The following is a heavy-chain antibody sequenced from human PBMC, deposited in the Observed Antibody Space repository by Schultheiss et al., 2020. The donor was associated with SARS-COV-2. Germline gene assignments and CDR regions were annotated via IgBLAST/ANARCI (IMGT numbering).Heavy chain of an antibody. CDR3: AKGPKTPYYGDYPYYYYGMDV. Sequence: GGSLRLSCAASGFTVSSNYMSWVRQAPGKGLEWVSVIYSGGSTYYADSVKGRFTISRDNSKNTLYLQMNSLRAEDTAVYYCAKGPKTPYYGDYPYYYYGMDVWGQGTTVTVSS. D-gene: IGHD4-17*01. CDR2: IYSGGST. J-gene: IGHJ6*02. CDR1: GFTVSSNY. V-gene: IGHV3-53*01.